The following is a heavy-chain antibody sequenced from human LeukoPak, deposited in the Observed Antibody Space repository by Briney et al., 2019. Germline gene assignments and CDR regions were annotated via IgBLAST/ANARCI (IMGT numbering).Heavy chain of an antibody. Sequence: PGGSLRLSCAASGFTFSSYAMSWVRQAPGKGREWVSTISNSDNKTYYADSVKGRVTIYRDNSKNTVYLKMNSLRAEDTAVYYCASLYYGGNNFDYWGQGTLVTVSS. CDR2: ISNSDNKT. J-gene: IGHJ4*02. D-gene: IGHD4-23*01. V-gene: IGHV3-23*01. CDR3: ASLYYGGNNFDY. CDR1: GFTFSSYA.